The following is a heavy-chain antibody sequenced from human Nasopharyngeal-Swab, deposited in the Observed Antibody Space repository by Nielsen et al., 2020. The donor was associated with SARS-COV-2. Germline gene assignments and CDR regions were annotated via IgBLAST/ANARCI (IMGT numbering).Heavy chain of an antibody. J-gene: IGHJ6*02. CDR3: ARRYGSSWYFGMDV. Sequence: VRQAPGKGLEWVSVIYSGGSTYYADSVKGRFTIPRDNSKNALYLQMNSLRAEDTAVYYCARRYGSSWYFGMDVWGQGTTVTVSS. D-gene: IGHD6-13*01. CDR2: IYSGGST. V-gene: IGHV3-66*01.